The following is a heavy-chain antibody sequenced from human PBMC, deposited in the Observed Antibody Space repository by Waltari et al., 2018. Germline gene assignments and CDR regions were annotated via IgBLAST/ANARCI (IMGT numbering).Heavy chain of an antibody. CDR1: GGTFSSYA. J-gene: IGHJ6*03. CDR3: ARDRWRDVETINYYYYYMDV. D-gene: IGHD2-15*01. Sequence: QVQLVQSGAEVKKPGSSVKVSCKASGGTFSSYAISWVRQAPGQGLEWMGGIIPILGIANYAQKFQGRVTITADESTSTAYMELSSLRSEDTAVYYCARDRWRDVETINYYYYYMDVWGKGTTVTISS. V-gene: IGHV1-69*04. CDR2: IIPILGIA.